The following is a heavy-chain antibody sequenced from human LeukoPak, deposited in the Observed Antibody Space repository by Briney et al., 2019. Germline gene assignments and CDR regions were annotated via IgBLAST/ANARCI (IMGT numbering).Heavy chain of an antibody. V-gene: IGHV4-61*05. J-gene: IGHJ6*03. D-gene: IGHD2-15*01. Sequence: PSETLSLTCTVSGGSISSSSYYWGWIRQPPGKGLEWIGYIYYSGSTNYNPSLKSRVTISVDTSKNQFSLKLRSVTAADTAVYYCARTTEGYCRGRSCYSYYYYMDVWGKGTTVTVSS. CDR2: IYYSGST. CDR3: ARTTEGYCRGRSCYSYYYYMDV. CDR1: GGSISSSSYY.